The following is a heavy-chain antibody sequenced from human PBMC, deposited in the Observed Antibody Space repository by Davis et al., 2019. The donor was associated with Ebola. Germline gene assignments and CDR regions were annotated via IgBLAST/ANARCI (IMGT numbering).Heavy chain of an antibody. CDR2: IYHSGST. Sequence: GSLRLSCTVSGGSISSSSYYWGWIRQPPGKGLEWIGSIYHSGSTYYNPSLKSRVTISVDTSKNQFSLKLSSVTAADTAVYYCARRGGSQAPSGAFDIWGQGTMVTVSS. CDR3: ARRGGSQAPSGAFDI. V-gene: IGHV4-39*07. CDR1: GGSISSSSYY. D-gene: IGHD3-16*01. J-gene: IGHJ3*02.